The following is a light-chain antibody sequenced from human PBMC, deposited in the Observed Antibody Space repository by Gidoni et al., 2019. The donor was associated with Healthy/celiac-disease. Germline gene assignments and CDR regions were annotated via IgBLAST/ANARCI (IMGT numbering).Light chain of an antibody. CDR2: LNSDGSH. J-gene: IGLJ3*02. V-gene: IGLV4-69*01. CDR3: QTWGTGIRV. CDR1: SGHSSYA. Sequence: QLVLTQSPSASASLGASAKLTCTLSSGHSSYAIAWHQQQPEKGPRYLMKLNSDGSHSKGDGIPDRFSGSSSGAERYLTISSPQSEDEADYYCQTWGTGIRVFGGGTKLTVL.